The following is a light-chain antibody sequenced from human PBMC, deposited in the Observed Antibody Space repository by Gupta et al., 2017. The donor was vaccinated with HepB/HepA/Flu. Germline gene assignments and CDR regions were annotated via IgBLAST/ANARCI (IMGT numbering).Light chain of an antibody. V-gene: IGLV3-19*01. CDR2: GRN. Sequence: SELTQYLPVSVALGQTVSLTCKGDSLRNYFANCHQQKPVQAPVLVIYGRNNRPAGIPDRFSGSSSRNTASLTIAGAQAGDEADYYCPSRDNYGHLFGTGTKVTVL. CDR1: SLRNYF. J-gene: IGLJ1*01. CDR3: PSRDNYGHL.